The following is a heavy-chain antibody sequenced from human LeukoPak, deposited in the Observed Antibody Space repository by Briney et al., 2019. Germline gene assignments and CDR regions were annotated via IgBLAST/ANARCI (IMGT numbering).Heavy chain of an antibody. Sequence: GESLKISCKGSGYSFTSYWIGWVRQMPGKGLEWMGIIYPGDSDTKYSPSFQGQVTISADKSISTAYLQWSSLKASDTAMYYCARIQYSYGYYFDYWGQGTLVTVSS. J-gene: IGHJ4*02. D-gene: IGHD5-18*01. CDR1: GYSFTSYW. CDR2: IYPGDSDT. CDR3: ARIQYSYGYYFDY. V-gene: IGHV5-51*01.